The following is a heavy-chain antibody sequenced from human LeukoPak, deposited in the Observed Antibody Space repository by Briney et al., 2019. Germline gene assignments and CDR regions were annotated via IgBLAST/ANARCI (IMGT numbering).Heavy chain of an antibody. V-gene: IGHV1-69*13. CDR1: GGTFSSYA. J-gene: IGHJ6*02. D-gene: IGHD6-6*01. CDR2: IIPIFGTA. CDR3: ARDGVAARPPEVPGRDYYYGMDV. Sequence: SVKVSCTASGGTFSSYAISWVRQAPGQGLEWMGGIIPIFGTANYAQKFQGRVTITADESTSTAYMELSSLRSEDTAVYYCARDGVAARPPEVPGRDYYYGMDVWGQGTTVTVSS.